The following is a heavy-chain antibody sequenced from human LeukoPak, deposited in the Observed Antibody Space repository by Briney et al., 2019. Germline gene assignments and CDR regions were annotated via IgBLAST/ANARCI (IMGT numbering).Heavy chain of an antibody. V-gene: IGHV4-39*07. CDR1: AGSISSSGYY. CDR2: INHSGST. CDR3: ARVTYYSGHWYFDA. Sequence: SETLSLTCTVSAGSISSSGYYWSWIRQPPGKGLEWIGEINHSGSTNYNPSLKSRVTISVDTSKNQFSLKLSSVTAPNTAVYYCARVTYYSGHWYFDAWGRGTLVTVSS. J-gene: IGHJ2*01. D-gene: IGHD3-10*01.